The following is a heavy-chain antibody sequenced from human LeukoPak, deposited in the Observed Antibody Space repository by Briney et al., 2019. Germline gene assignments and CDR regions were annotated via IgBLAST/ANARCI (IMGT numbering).Heavy chain of an antibody. Sequence: GASAKVSCKASGYTFTSYDINWVRQATGQGLEWMGWMNPNSGNTGYAQKFQGRVTITADKSTSTAYMKLSSLRSEDTAVYYCARDFSSSWFKGNWFDPWGQGTLVTVSS. J-gene: IGHJ5*02. CDR2: MNPNSGNT. CDR3: ARDFSSSWFKGNWFDP. CDR1: GYTFTSYD. D-gene: IGHD6-13*01. V-gene: IGHV1-8*03.